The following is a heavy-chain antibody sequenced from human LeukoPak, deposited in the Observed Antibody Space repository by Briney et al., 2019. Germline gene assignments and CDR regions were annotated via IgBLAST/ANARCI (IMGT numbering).Heavy chain of an antibody. Sequence: GGSLRLSCAASGFTFSNYAMSWVRQAPGKGLEWVSALSGSGATTYYADSVKGRFTISRDNSKNTLYLQMNSLRAEDTAVYYCAKDLRDTSSVFDYWGQGTLVTVSS. CDR1: GFTFSNYA. J-gene: IGHJ4*02. CDR3: AKDLRDTSSVFDY. D-gene: IGHD6-13*01. CDR2: LSGSGATT. V-gene: IGHV3-23*01.